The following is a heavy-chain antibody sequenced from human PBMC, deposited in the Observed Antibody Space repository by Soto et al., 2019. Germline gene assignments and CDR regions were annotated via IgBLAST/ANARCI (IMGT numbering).Heavy chain of an antibody. CDR2: IKSKTDGGTT. Sequence: GGSLRLSCAASGFTFSNAWMNWVHQAPGKGLEWVGRIKSKTDGGTTDYAAPVKGRFTISRDDSKNTLYLQMNSLKTEDTAVYYCTTGSWVRGVIVAFDIWGQGTMVTVSS. V-gene: IGHV3-15*07. D-gene: IGHD3-10*01. CDR1: GFTFSNAW. J-gene: IGHJ3*02. CDR3: TTGSWVRGVIVAFDI.